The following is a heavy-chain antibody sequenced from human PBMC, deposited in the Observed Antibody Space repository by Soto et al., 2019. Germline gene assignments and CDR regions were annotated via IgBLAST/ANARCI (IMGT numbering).Heavy chain of an antibody. Sequence: GASVKVSCKASGYTFTNYGISWVRQAPGQGLEWMGWISAYNGNTNYAQNLQGRVTMTTDTSTSTAYMELRSLRSDDTAVYYCARVDVLRFLAWLIWGPGTLVTVSS. J-gene: IGHJ4*02. CDR3: ARVDVLRFLAWLI. CDR1: GYTFTNYG. CDR2: ISAYNGNT. D-gene: IGHD3-3*01. V-gene: IGHV1-18*04.